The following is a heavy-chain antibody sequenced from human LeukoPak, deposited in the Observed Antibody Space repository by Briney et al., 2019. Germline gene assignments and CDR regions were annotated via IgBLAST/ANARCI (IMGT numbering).Heavy chain of an antibody. J-gene: IGHJ3*02. Sequence: PGGSLRLSCAASGFTFDDYAMHWVRQAPGKGLEWVSGISWNSGSIGYADSVKGRFTISSDNAKNSLYLQMNSLRDEDTAVYYCARDSAYAFDIWGQGTMVTVSS. CDR2: ISWNSGSI. CDR3: ARDSAYAFDI. CDR1: GFTFDDYA. V-gene: IGHV3-9*01.